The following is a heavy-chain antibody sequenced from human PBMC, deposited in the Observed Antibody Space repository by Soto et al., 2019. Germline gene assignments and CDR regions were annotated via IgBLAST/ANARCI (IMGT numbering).Heavy chain of an antibody. Sequence: EASVKVSCKASGYTFTSYGISWVRQAPGQGLEWMGWTSAYNGNTNYAQKLQGRVTMTTDTSTSTAYMELRSLRSDDTAVYYCARDLRYSSGYSGWFDPWGQGTLVTVSS. V-gene: IGHV1-18*01. CDR2: TSAYNGNT. CDR3: ARDLRYSSGYSGWFDP. D-gene: IGHD3-22*01. CDR1: GYTFTSYG. J-gene: IGHJ5*02.